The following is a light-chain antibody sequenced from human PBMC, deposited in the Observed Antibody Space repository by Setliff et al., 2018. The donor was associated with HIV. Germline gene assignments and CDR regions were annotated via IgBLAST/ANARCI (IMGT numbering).Light chain of an antibody. V-gene: IGLV1-40*01. J-gene: IGLJ1*01. CDR1: SSNIGADYD. Sequence: QSALTQPPSVSGAPGQRVTISCTGGSSNIGADYDVHWYHQLPGTAPKLLIYANTNRPSGAPDRFSGSKSGTSASLAITGLQTEDEADYYCQSYDSTLSASVFGTGTKVTVL. CDR2: ANT. CDR3: QSYDSTLSASV.